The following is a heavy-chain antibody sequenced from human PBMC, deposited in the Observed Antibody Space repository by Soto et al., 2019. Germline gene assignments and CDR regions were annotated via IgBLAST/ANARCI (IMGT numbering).Heavy chain of an antibody. CDR3: ARQAFRYNWFDP. Sequence: SETLSLTCTVSGGSISSYYWSWIRQPPGKGLEWIGYIYYSGSTNYNPPLKSRVTISVDTSKNQFSLKLSSVTAADTAVYYCARQAFRYNWFDPWGQGTLVTVSS. CDR2: IYYSGST. J-gene: IGHJ5*02. V-gene: IGHV4-59*08. CDR1: GGSISSYY.